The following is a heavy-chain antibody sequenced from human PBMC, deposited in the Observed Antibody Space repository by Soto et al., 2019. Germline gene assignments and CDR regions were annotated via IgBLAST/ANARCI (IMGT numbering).Heavy chain of an antibody. D-gene: IGHD3-3*01. Sequence: EVQLVESGGGLVKPGGSLRLSCAASGFTFSNAWMNWVRQAPGKGLEGGGRIKSKTDGGTTDYAAPVKGRFTISRDDSKNTLYLQMNSLKTEDTAVYYCTTDTQYYDFWSGYYHFDYWGQGTLVTVSS. CDR3: TTDTQYYDFWSGYYHFDY. CDR1: GFTFSNAW. V-gene: IGHV3-15*07. J-gene: IGHJ4*02. CDR2: IKSKTDGGTT.